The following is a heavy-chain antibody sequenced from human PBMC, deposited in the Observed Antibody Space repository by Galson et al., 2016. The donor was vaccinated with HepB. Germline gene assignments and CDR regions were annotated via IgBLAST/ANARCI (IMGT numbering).Heavy chain of an antibody. V-gene: IGHV1-24*01. CDR3: ATDQTRGDLAVPGHQYYYYGLDV. Sequence: SVKVSCKVSGYTLTELPMHWVRQAPGKGLEWMGGFDPEDGERVYARKFQGRVTLTEDTSTDTAYMELSSLRSEDTAIYFCATDQTRGDLAVPGHQYYYYGLDVWGRGTTVTVSS. J-gene: IGHJ6*02. CDR1: GYTLTELP. CDR2: FDPEDGER. D-gene: IGHD6-19*01.